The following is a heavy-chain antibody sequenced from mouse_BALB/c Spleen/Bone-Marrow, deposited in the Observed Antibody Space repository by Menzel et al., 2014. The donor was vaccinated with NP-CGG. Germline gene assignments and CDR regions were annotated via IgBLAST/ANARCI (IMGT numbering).Heavy chain of an antibody. Sequence: EVKLVESGGGLVRPGGSRKLSCAASGFTFSSFGMHWVRQAPERGLEWVAYISSGSSTIYYADTVKGRFTISRDNPKNTLFLQMTSLRSEDTAMYYCASSPYGYFDYWGQGTTLTVSS. CDR2: ISSGSSTI. J-gene: IGHJ2*01. V-gene: IGHV5-17*02. D-gene: IGHD1-1*01. CDR1: GFTFSSFG. CDR3: ASSPYGYFDY.